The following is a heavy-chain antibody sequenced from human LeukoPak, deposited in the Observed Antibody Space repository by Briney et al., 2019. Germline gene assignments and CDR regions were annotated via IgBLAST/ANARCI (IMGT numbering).Heavy chain of an antibody. CDR1: GFTFSSYS. CDR3: ARDIGWFGDPHRVN. Sequence: QPGGSLRLSCAASGFTFSSYSMNWVRQAPGKGLEWVSYISSSSSTISYADSVRGRFTISRDNAKNSLYLQMNSLRAEDTAVYYCARDIGWFGDPHRVNWGQGTLVTVSS. D-gene: IGHD3-10*01. J-gene: IGHJ4*02. CDR2: ISSSSSTI. V-gene: IGHV3-48*01.